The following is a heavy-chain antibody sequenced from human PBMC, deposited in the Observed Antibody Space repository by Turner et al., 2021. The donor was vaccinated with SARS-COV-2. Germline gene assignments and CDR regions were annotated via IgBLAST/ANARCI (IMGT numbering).Heavy chain of an antibody. V-gene: IGHV3-23*01. CDR1: GFTFSSYA. CDR2: IRGSGGST. J-gene: IGHJ4*02. D-gene: IGHD3-22*01. Sequence: EVQLLESGGGLVQFGGSLRLSFAASGFTFSSYAMSWPRQAPGKGLVWVSGIRGSGGSTYYADSVKGRFTITRDNSKNTLYLQMNSLRAEDTAVYYCAKAWRIVVLIHFDYWGQGTLVTVSS. CDR3: AKAWRIVVLIHFDY.